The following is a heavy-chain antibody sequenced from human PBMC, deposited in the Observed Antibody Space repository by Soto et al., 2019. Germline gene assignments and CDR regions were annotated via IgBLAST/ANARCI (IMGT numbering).Heavy chain of an antibody. J-gene: IGHJ6*02. CDR1: GFTFSTYA. D-gene: IGHD3-10*01. CDR3: AKVTAGSGSWTLIIYGMDV. CDR2: ISGSGGST. Sequence: PGGSLRLSCAASGFTFSTYAMSWVRQAPGKGLEWVSAISGSGGSTYYADSVKGRFTISRDNSKNTLYLQMNSLRAEDTAVYYCAKVTAGSGSWTLIIYGMDVWGQGTTVTVSS. V-gene: IGHV3-23*01.